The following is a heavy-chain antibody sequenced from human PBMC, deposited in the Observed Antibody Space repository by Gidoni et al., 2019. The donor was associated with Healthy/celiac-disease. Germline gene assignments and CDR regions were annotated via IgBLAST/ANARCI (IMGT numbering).Heavy chain of an antibody. J-gene: IGHJ6*02. V-gene: IGHV4-39*01. CDR2: IYYSGST. D-gene: IGHD4-17*01. Sequence: QLQLQESGPGLVKPSETLSLTCTVPGGSTSSSSYYWGWIRQPPGKGLEWIGSIYYSGSTYYNPSLKSRVTISVDTSKNQFSLKLSSVTVADTAVYYCARLAPPTTETTARIYYYYGMDVWGQGTTVTVSS. CDR3: ARLAPPTTETTARIYYYYGMDV. CDR1: GGSTSSSSYY.